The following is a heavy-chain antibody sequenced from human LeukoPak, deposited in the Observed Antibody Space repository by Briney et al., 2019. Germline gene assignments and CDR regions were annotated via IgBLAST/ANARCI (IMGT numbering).Heavy chain of an antibody. CDR2: TYSGGST. V-gene: IGHV3-66*02. CDR1: GFTVSSNY. J-gene: IGHJ4*02. D-gene: IGHD3-16*01. Sequence: GGSLRLSCAASGFTVSSNYMSWVRQAPGKGLEWVSVTYSGGSTYYADSVKGRFTISRDNSKNTLYLQMNSLRAEDTAVYYCARESRGGHYFDYWGQGTLVTVSS. CDR3: ARESRGGHYFDY.